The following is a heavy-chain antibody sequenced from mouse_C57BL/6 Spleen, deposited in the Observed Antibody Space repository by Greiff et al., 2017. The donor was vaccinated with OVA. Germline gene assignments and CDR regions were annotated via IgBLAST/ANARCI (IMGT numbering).Heavy chain of an antibody. CDR3: ATYGSSPYWYFDV. CDR1: GYTFTSYW. V-gene: IGHV1-52*01. D-gene: IGHD1-1*01. J-gene: IGHJ1*03. CDR2: IDPSDSET. Sequence: QVQLQQPGAELVRPGSSVKLSCKASGYTFTSYWMHWVKQRPIQGLEWIGNIDPSDSETHYNQKFKDKATLTVDKSSSTAYMQLSSLTSEDSAVYYCATYGSSPYWYFDVWGTGTTVTVSS.